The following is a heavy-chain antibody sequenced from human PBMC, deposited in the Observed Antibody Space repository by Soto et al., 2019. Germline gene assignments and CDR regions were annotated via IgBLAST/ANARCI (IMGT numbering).Heavy chain of an antibody. V-gene: IGHV3-9*01. CDR3: AKAVAVADWFDP. CDR2: ISWNSGSI. CDR1: GFTFDDYA. J-gene: IGHJ5*02. Sequence: EVQLVESGGGLVQPGRSLRLSCAASGFTFDDYAMHWVRQAPGKGLEGGSGISWNSGSIGYADSVKGRFTISRDNAKNSLYLQMNSLRAEDTALYYCAKAVAVADWFDPWGQGTLVTVSS. D-gene: IGHD6-19*01.